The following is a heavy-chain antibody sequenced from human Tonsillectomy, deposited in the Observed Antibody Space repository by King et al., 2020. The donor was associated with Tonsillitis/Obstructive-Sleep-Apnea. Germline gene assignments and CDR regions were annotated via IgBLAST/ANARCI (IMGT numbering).Heavy chain of an antibody. Sequence: QLQESGPGLVKPSETLSLTCTVSGGSISSYYWSWIRQPPGKGLEWIGYIYYSESTNYNPSLKSRVTISVDTSKNQFSLKLSSVTAADTAVYYCARDLGTPTEKFYFDYWGQGTLVTVSS. D-gene: IGHD3-16*01. CDR3: ARDLGTPTEKFYFDY. V-gene: IGHV4-59*01. CDR2: IYYSEST. J-gene: IGHJ4*02. CDR1: GGSISSYY.